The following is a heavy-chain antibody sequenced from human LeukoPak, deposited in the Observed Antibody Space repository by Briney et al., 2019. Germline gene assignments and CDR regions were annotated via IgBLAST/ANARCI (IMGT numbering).Heavy chain of an antibody. CDR3: ATSAPLSGIVVVN. CDR2: ISSDGIST. J-gene: IGHJ4*02. CDR1: GFTFSRYW. V-gene: IGHV3-74*01. D-gene: IGHD3-22*01. Sequence: GGSLRLSSAASGFTFSRYWMHWVRQAPGKGLVWVSGISSDGISTSYADSVKGRFTISRDNAKNTLYVQMNSLRVEDTAVYYCATSAPLSGIVVVNWGQGTLVTVSS.